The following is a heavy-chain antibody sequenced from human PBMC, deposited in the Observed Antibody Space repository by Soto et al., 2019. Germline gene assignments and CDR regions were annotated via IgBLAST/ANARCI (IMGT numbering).Heavy chain of an antibody. J-gene: IGHJ6*03. D-gene: IGHD3-3*01. Sequence: GGSLRLSCAASGFTFSSYSMNWVRQAPGKGLEWVSYISSSSSTIYYADSVKGRFTISRDNAKNSLYLQMNSLRAEDTAVYYCARRQGYTIFGRYYYYYMDVWGKGTTVTVSS. CDR1: GFTFSSYS. V-gene: IGHV3-48*01. CDR2: ISSSSSTI. CDR3: ARRQGYTIFGRYYYYYMDV.